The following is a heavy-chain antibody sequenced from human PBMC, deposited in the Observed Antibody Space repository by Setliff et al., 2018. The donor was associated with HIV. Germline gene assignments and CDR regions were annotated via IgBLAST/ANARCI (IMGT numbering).Heavy chain of an antibody. J-gene: IGHJ5*02. CDR3: AREGSHSHSWYNWFGP. V-gene: IGHV4-38-2*02. CDR1: GYSISSGYF. D-gene: IGHD6-13*01. CDR2: MHHSGST. Sequence: SETLSLTCVVSGYSISSGYFWGWIRQPPGEGLEWIGNMHHSGSTYYNPSLKSRVTMSVDTSKNQFSLKLTSVTAADTAIYYCAREGSHSHSWYNWFGPWGRGTLVTVSS.